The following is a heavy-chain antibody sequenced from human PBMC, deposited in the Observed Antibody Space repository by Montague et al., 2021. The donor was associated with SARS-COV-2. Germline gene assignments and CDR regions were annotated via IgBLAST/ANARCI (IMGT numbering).Heavy chain of an antibody. J-gene: IGHJ6*02. CDR1: GGSINSFY. Sequence: SETLSLTCIVSGGSINSFYWSWIRQPPGEGLEWIGYIYHSGTTHYSPSLKSRVAISLDASKNQFSLTLNSVTAADTAVYYCARPSMVSRNYYYYGIGVWGQGTTVTVSS. CDR2: IYHSGTT. CDR3: ARPSMVSRNYYYYGIGV. D-gene: IGHD2-21*01. V-gene: IGHV4-59*01.